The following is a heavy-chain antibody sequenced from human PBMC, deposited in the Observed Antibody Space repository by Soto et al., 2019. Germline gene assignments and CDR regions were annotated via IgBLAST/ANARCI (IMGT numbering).Heavy chain of an antibody. CDR1: GYTFINYY. D-gene: IGHD2-2*01. V-gene: IGHV1-46*01. Sequence: ASVKVSCKASGYTFINYYIHWVRQAPGQGLEWMAIINPMGGSTNYAQEFQGRVTLTSDTSTSTVYMELSSLRFEDTALFYCERDCCSSTSDNDAFDSWGQGTMVTVSS. CDR2: INPMGGST. J-gene: IGHJ3*02. CDR3: ERDCCSSTSDNDAFDS.